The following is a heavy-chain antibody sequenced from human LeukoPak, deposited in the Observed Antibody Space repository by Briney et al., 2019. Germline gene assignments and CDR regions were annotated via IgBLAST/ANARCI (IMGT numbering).Heavy chain of an antibody. J-gene: IGHJ6*02. Sequence: GSLRLSCAASGFTFSSYAMHWVRQAPGKGLEYVSTISSNGGSTYYANSVKGRFTISRDNSKNTLYLQMGSLRAEDMAVYYCARGTVTTYYYYGMDVWGQGTTVTVSS. CDR2: ISSNGGST. CDR1: GFTFSSYA. CDR3: ARGTVTTYYYYGMDV. D-gene: IGHD4-17*01. V-gene: IGHV3-64*01.